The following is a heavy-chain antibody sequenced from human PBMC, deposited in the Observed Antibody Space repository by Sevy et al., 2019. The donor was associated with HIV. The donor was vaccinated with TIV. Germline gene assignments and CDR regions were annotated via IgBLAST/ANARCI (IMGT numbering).Heavy chain of an antibody. CDR1: GFTFSSFG. CDR3: AATATHLDY. V-gene: IGHV3-33*01. D-gene: IGHD1-26*01. Sequence: GGSLRLSCAASGFTFSSFGMHWVRQAPGKGLEWVAVIWYEGSTTYYADSVRGRFTISRESSNNTLYLQMNSLRADDTAVYYCAATATHLDYWGQGTLVTVSS. CDR2: IWYEGSTT. J-gene: IGHJ4*02.